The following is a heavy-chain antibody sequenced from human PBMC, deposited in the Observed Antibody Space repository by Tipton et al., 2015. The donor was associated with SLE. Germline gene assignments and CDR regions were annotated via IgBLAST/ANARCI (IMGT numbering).Heavy chain of an antibody. CDR1: GFTLSNYG. J-gene: IGHJ6*04. Sequence: SLRLSCAASGFTLSNYGMNWVRQAPGKGLEWVSGIIGNGGSTYYADSVKGRFNISRDNSKNTLYLQMNSLRAEDTTVYYCAKGGYGSGWPVWGRGTTVTVSS. D-gene: IGHD6-19*01. CDR2: IIGNGGST. V-gene: IGHV3-23*01. CDR3: AKGGYGSGWPV.